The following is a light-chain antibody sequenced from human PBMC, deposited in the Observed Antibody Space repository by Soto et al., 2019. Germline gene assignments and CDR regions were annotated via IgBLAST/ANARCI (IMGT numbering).Light chain of an antibody. CDR1: SSNIGRNS. Sequence: QSVLTQAPSVSGTPGQRVTITCCGSSSNIGRNSVNWYQHLPGTAPKLLTHGNNHRPSGVPDRFSGSKSGTSASLAISGLQPDDEADYCCAAWDDSLNEYVFGDGTKVTVL. V-gene: IGLV1-44*01. CDR3: AAWDDSLNEYV. CDR2: GNN. J-gene: IGLJ1*01.